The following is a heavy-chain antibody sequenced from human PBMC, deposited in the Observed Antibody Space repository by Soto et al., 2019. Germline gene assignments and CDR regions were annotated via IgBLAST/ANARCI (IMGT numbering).Heavy chain of an antibody. D-gene: IGHD6-19*01. CDR1: GFTFSSYW. J-gene: IGHJ6*03. CDR2: INQDGSEK. Sequence: EVQLVESGGGLVQPGGSLRLSCAASGFTFSSYWMSWVRQAPGKGLEWVANINQDGSEKYYVDSVKGRFTISRDNAKNSLYLQKNSLRAEDTAVYYCAREGYNSGGNLGYYYYDMDVWGEGTTVTVSS. V-gene: IGHV3-7*01. CDR3: AREGYNSGGNLGYYYYDMDV.